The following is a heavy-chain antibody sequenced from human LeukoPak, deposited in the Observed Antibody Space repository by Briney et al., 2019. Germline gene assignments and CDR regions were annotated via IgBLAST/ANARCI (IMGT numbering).Heavy chain of an antibody. Sequence: PGKSLRLSCAASGFTFSNYAMHWVRQAPGKGLEWVSSITSSSSYIYYADSVKGRFTISRDNAKNSLYLQMNSLRAEDTAVYYCARSYSSSRGTFDYWGQGTLVTVSS. CDR2: ITSSSSYI. CDR3: ARSYSSSRGTFDY. D-gene: IGHD6-6*01. CDR1: GFTFSNYA. V-gene: IGHV3-21*01. J-gene: IGHJ4*02.